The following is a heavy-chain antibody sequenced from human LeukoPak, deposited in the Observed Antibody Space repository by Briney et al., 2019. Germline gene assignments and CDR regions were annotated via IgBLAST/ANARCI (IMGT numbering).Heavy chain of an antibody. CDR1: GFTFSSYG. CDR3: ARDPALAGYSSGFIDY. V-gene: IGHV3-33*01. Sequence: GGSLRLSCAASGFTFSSYGMHWVRQAPGKGLEWVAVIWYDGSNKYYADSVKGRFTISRDNSKNTLYLQMNSLRAEDTAVYYCARDPALAGYSSGFIDYWGQGTLVTVSS. D-gene: IGHD6-19*01. J-gene: IGHJ4*02. CDR2: IWYDGSNK.